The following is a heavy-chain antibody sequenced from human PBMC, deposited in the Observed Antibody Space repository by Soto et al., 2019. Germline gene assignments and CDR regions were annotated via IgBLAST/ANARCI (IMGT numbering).Heavy chain of an antibody. CDR3: TRSAYMDV. CDR2: ISSGSSTI. D-gene: IGHD2-2*01. V-gene: IGHV3-48*01. CDR1: GFTFSRYS. Sequence: EVQLVESGGGLVQPGGSLRLSCAASGFTFSRYSLNWVRQAPGKGLEWVSYISSGSSTIYYADSVKGRFTISRDNAKNSLYLQMNSLRAEDTAVYYATRSAYMDVWGEGTTVTVSS. J-gene: IGHJ6*03.